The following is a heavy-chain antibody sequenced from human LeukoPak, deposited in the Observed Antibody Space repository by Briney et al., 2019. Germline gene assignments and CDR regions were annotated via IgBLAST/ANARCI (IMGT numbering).Heavy chain of an antibody. Sequence: SQTLSLTCTVSGNSISSGVNYWSWIRQPAGKGLEWIGRIYTSGSTNYNPSLKSRVTISGDTSKNQFSLKLSSVTAADTAVYYCARVIRVCSSTSCFVGTFDPWGQGTLVTVSS. J-gene: IGHJ5*02. D-gene: IGHD2-2*01. CDR3: ARVIRVCSSTSCFVGTFDP. CDR2: IYTSGST. V-gene: IGHV4-61*02. CDR1: GNSISSGVNY.